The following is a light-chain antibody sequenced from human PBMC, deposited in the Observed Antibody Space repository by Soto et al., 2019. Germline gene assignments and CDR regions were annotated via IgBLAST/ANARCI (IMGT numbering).Light chain of an antibody. CDR3: QQYSSSVT. V-gene: IGKV3-20*01. CDR2: GAS. CDR1: QSVSSSY. J-gene: IGKJ4*01. Sequence: EIVLTQSPGTLSLSPGERATLSCRASQSVSSSYLAWYQQIPGQAPRLLIYGASRRTTAIPDRFSGSGSGTDFTLTISRLEPEDFAVYYCQQYSSSVTFGGGTKVEIK.